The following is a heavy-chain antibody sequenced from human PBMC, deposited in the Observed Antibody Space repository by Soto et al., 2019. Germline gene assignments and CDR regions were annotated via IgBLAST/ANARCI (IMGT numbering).Heavy chain of an antibody. Sequence: GGSLRLSCAASGFTFSSYGMHWVRQAPGKGLEWVAVISYDGSNKYYADSVKGRFTISRDNSKNTLYLQMNSQRAEDTAVYYCAKEIGELLPMRYYYGMDVWGQGTTVTVSS. D-gene: IGHD3-10*01. V-gene: IGHV3-30*18. CDR2: ISYDGSNK. J-gene: IGHJ6*02. CDR1: GFTFSSYG. CDR3: AKEIGELLPMRYYYGMDV.